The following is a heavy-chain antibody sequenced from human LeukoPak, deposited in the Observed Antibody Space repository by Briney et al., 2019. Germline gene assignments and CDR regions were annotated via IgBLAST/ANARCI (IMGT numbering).Heavy chain of an antibody. CDR2: ISAYNGNT. J-gene: IGHJ4*02. CDR1: GYTFTSYG. V-gene: IGHV1-18*01. D-gene: IGHD4-17*01. CDR3: ARPDDYGDYFDY. Sequence: ASVKVSCKASGYTFTSYGISWVRQAPGQGLEWMGWISAYNGNTNYAQKLQGRVTMTTDTSTSTAYMELRSLRAEDTAVYYCARPDDYGDYFDYWGQGTLVTVSS.